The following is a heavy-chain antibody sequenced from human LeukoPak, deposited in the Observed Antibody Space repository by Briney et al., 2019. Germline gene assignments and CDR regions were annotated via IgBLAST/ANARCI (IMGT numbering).Heavy chain of an antibody. D-gene: IGHD3-10*01. Sequence: GASVKVSCKASGYTFTSYDINWVRQATGQGLEWMGWMNPNSGNTGYAQKFQGRVTMTRNTSISTAYMELSSLRSEDTAVYYCARGLRRCFRELTNWFDPWGQGTLVTVSS. V-gene: IGHV1-8*01. CDR1: GYTFTSYD. J-gene: IGHJ5*02. CDR3: ARGLRRCFRELTNWFDP. CDR2: MNPNSGNT.